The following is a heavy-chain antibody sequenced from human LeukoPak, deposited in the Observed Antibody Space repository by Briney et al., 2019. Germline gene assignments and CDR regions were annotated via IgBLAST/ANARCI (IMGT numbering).Heavy chain of an antibody. Sequence: PGGSLRLSCAASGFTFSDYYMSWIRQAPGKGLEWVSYISSSSSYTNYADSVKGRFTISRDNAKDSLYLQMNSLRAEDTAVYYRARVVPRIVVVPAAPRGWFDPWGQGTLVTVSS. J-gene: IGHJ5*02. CDR3: ARVVPRIVVVPAAPRGWFDP. V-gene: IGHV3-11*06. CDR1: GFTFSDYY. D-gene: IGHD2-2*01. CDR2: ISSSSSYT.